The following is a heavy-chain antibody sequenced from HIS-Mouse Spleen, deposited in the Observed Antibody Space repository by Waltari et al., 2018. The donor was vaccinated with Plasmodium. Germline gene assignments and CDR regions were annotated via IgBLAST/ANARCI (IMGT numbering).Heavy chain of an antibody. J-gene: IGHJ4*02. Sequence: QVQLQQWGAGLLTPSETLSLTCAVYGGSFSGYYWSWVRQPPGKGLEWIGEINHSGRTNYNPSRRGRVTIQVDTSKNQFSLKLGSVTAADTAVYYCARVYDILTGYYYWGQGTLVTVSS. D-gene: IGHD3-9*01. CDR3: ARVYDILTGYYY. V-gene: IGHV4-34*01. CDR1: GGSFSGYY. CDR2: INHSGRT.